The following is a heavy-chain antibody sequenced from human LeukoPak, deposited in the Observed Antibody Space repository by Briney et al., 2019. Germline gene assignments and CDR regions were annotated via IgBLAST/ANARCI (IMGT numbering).Heavy chain of an antibody. CDR3: ARDFYCSSTSCYGNDAFDI. J-gene: IGHJ3*02. D-gene: IGHD2-2*01. V-gene: IGHV3-21*01. CDR2: ISSSSSYI. CDR1: GFTFSSYS. Sequence: PGGSLRLSCAASGFTFSSYSMNWVRQAPGKGLEWVSSISSSSSYIYYAGSVKGRFTISRDNAKNSLYLQMNSLRAEDTAVYYCARDFYCSSTSCYGNDAFDIWGQGTMVTVSS.